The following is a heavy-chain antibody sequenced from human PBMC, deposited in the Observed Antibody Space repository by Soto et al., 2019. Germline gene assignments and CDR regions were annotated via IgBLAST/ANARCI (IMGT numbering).Heavy chain of an antibody. CDR3: ARGIKYGDYSRWFDP. Sequence: SETLSLTCTVSGGSISSYYWSWIQQPPGKGLEWIGYIYYSGSTNYNPSLKSRVTISVDTSKNQFSLKLSSVTAADTAVYYCARGIKYGDYSRWFDPWGPGTLVTVSS. CDR2: IYYSGST. V-gene: IGHV4-59*08. J-gene: IGHJ5*02. D-gene: IGHD4-17*01. CDR1: GGSISSYY.